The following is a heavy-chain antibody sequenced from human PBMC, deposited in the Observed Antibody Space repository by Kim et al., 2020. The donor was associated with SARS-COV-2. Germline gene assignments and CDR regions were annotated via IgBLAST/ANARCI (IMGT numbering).Heavy chain of an antibody. V-gene: IGHV1-69*01. D-gene: IGHD2-21*02. J-gene: IGHJ4*02. CDR3: ARARYCGGDCYMLDY. Sequence: QTFQGRVTITADESTSTAYMWLSSLRSEDTAVYYCARARYCGGDCYMLDYWGQGTLVTVSS.